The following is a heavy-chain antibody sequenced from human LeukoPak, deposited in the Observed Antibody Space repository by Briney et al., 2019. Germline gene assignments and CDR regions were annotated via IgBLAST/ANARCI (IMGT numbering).Heavy chain of an antibody. J-gene: IGHJ4*02. V-gene: IGHV3-7*01. CDR3: AKAEAWLQPGYFDY. CDR1: GFTFTGYW. D-gene: IGHD5-24*01. Sequence: GGSLRLSCAASGFTFTGYWMSWVRQAPGKGLEWVANVKPDGSEEYYVDSVKGRFTISRDNAKTSVYLQMNSLRAEDTAIYYCAKAEAWLQPGYFDYWGQGTLVTVSS. CDR2: VKPDGSEE.